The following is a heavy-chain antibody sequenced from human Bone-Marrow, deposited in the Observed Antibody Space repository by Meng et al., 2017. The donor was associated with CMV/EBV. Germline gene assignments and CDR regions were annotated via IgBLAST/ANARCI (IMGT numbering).Heavy chain of an antibody. Sequence: SLKISCAASGFTFSSYGMHWVRQAPGKGLEWVSGISWNSGSIGYADSVKGRFTISRDNAKNSLYLQMNSLRAEDTALYYCAKDITYDSSGYYYYYGMDVWGQGTTVTVSS. CDR3: AKDITYDSSGYYYYYGMDV. CDR1: GFTFSSYG. D-gene: IGHD3-22*01. V-gene: IGHV3-9*01. J-gene: IGHJ6*02. CDR2: ISWNSGSI.